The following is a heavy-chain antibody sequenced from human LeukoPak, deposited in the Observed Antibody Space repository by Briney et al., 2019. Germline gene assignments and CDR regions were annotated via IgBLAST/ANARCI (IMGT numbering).Heavy chain of an antibody. V-gene: IGHV3-23*01. D-gene: IGHD3-9*01. CDR1: GSTFSSYA. CDR3: ARPHYDILTGYMYYFDY. CDR2: ITGSGAST. J-gene: IGHJ4*02. Sequence: PGASLRLSCAASGSTFSSYAMTWVRQAPGKGLEWVSHITGSGASTYYADSVKGRFTISRDNSNNSLYLQMNSLRADDTAVYYCARPHYDILTGYMYYFDYWGQGTLVTVSS.